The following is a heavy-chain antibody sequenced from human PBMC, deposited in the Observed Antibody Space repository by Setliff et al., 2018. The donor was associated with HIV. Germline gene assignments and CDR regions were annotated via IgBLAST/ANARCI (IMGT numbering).Heavy chain of an antibody. CDR1: VGTFSTYA. CDR3: ARDPVSDNSATPYYFDY. Sequence: GASVKVSCKASVGTFSTYAISWVRQAPGQGLEWMGGIIPIFGTANYDQRFQGRVTITADETTSTAYMELSSLRSEDTAVYFCARDPVSDNSATPYYFDYWGQGTLVTVSS. J-gene: IGHJ4*02. D-gene: IGHD2-21*01. CDR2: IIPIFGTA. V-gene: IGHV1-69*13.